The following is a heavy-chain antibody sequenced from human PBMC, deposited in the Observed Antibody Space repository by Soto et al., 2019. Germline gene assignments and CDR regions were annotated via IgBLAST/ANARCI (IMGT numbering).Heavy chain of an antibody. V-gene: IGHV5-51*01. CDR1: GFSFTTYW. J-gene: IGHJ6*02. CDR2: IYPGDSKT. Sequence: GESLKISCKGSGFSFTTYWIAWVRQMPGKGLEWMGIIYPGDSKTTYSPSFQGQVTISADKSISTAYLQWSSLKASDTAMYYCARHSTMIVRSTLGADYCGTHVWGQGTTVTVSS. CDR3: ARHSTMIVRSTLGADYCGTHV. D-gene: IGHD3-22*01.